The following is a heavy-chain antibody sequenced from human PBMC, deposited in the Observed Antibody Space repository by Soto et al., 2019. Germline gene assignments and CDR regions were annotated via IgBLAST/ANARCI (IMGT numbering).Heavy chain of an antibody. J-gene: IGHJ5*02. D-gene: IGHD5-12*01. CDR2: IIPILGET. CDR1: GGTFSSYT. CDR3: ATEIGDIVATVGWFDP. Sequence: SVKVSCKASGGTFSSYTISWVRQAPGQGLEWMGRIIPILGETIYAQKFQGRVTMTEDTSTDTAYMELSSLRSEDTAVYYCATEIGDIVATVGWFDPWGQGTLVTVSS. V-gene: IGHV1-69*08.